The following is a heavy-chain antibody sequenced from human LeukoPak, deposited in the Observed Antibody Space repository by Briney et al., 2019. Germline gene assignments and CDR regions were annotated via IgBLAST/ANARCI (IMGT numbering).Heavy chain of an antibody. CDR1: GFTFSRYW. CDR2: IKSDGSEK. D-gene: IGHD2-2*01. CDR3: ARGYVGFVFFDN. Sequence: GGSLRLSCAASGFTFSRYWMSWVRQAPGKGLEWVANIKSDGSEKHYVDSVRGRFTISRDNAENSLYLQMNSLRAEDSAVYFCARGYVGFVFFDNWGQGTLVTVS. J-gene: IGHJ4*02. V-gene: IGHV3-7*01.